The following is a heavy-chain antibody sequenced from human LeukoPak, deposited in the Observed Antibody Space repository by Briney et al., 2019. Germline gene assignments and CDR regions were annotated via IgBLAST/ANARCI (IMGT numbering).Heavy chain of an antibody. Sequence: SETLSLTCTVSGGSISGGSYYWSWIRQPAGKGLEWIGRIYTSGSTNYNPSLKSRVTISVDTSKTQFSLKLSSVTAADTAVYYCARDQNSSSWTPFDYWGQGTLVTVSS. V-gene: IGHV4-61*02. D-gene: IGHD6-13*01. CDR1: GGSISGGSYY. CDR3: ARDQNSSSWTPFDY. J-gene: IGHJ4*02. CDR2: IYTSGST.